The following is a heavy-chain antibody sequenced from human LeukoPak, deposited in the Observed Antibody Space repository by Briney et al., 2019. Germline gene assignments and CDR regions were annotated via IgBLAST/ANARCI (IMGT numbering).Heavy chain of an antibody. CDR1: GDSFSSHY. CDR2: ISYIGTT. CDR3: ARDLVTVTKGFDI. D-gene: IGHD4-17*01. J-gene: IGHJ3*02. Sequence: SETLSLTCAISGDSFSSHYWTWIRQPPGRGLEWIGYISYIGTTNYNPSLKSRVTISIDTSKNQFSLKLSSVTTADTAVYYCARDLVTVTKGFDIWGLGTMVSVSS. V-gene: IGHV4-59*11.